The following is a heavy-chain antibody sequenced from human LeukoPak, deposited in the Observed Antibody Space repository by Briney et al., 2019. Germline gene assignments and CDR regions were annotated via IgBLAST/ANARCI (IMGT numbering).Heavy chain of an antibody. CDR2: ISGSGSGGST. CDR3: ARGEYQLPGDS. J-gene: IGHJ4*02. V-gene: IGHV3-23*01. Sequence: GGSLRLSCVASGFTFSSYAMSWVRQAPGKGLEWVSTISGSGSGGSTYYADPVKGRFTISRDNSKDTLYLQMNSLRAKDTAVYYCARGEYQLPGDSWGQGTLVTVSS. D-gene: IGHD2-2*01. CDR1: GFTFSSYA.